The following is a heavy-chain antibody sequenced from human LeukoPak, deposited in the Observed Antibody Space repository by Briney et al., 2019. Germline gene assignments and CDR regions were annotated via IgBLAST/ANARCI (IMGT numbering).Heavy chain of an antibody. D-gene: IGHD2-2*01. CDR3: ALSARYCSSTSCLDYYYYMDV. J-gene: IGHJ6*03. CDR2: IIPIFGTA. Sequence: ASVKVSCKASGGTFSSYAISWVRQAPGQGLEWMGGIIPIFGTANYAQKFQGRVTITTDESTSTAYMELSSLRSEDTAVYYCALSARYCSSTSCLDYYYYMDVWGKGTTVTVSS. V-gene: IGHV1-69*05. CDR1: GGTFSSYA.